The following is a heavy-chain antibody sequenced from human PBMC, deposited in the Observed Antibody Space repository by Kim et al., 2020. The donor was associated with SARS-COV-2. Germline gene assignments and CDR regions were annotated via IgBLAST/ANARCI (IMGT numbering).Heavy chain of an antibody. Sequence: RFTISRDNAKNSLYLQMNSLRAEDTAVYYCARDGTYYYDTSGYYTSAFDIWGQGTMVTVSS. CDR3: ARDGTYYYDTSGYYTSAFDI. J-gene: IGHJ3*02. D-gene: IGHD3-22*01. V-gene: IGHV3-11*06.